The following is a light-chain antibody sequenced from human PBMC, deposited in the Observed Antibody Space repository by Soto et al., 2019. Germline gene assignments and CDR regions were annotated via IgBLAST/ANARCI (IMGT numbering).Light chain of an antibody. Sequence: QSALTQPPSASGSPGQSVTISCTGTSSDVGGYNYVSWYQQHPVKAPILLIYEVTKRPSGVPDRSSGSKSGNTASLTVSGLHAEDEADYYCSSYAGSNNFRVFGGGTKVTVL. CDR1: SSDVGGYNY. CDR2: EVT. V-gene: IGLV2-8*01. J-gene: IGLJ3*02. CDR3: SSYAGSNNFRV.